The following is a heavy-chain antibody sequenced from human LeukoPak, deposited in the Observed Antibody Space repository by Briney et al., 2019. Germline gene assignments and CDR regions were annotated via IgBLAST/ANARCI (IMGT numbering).Heavy chain of an antibody. D-gene: IGHD2-2*01. CDR3: ATDLASDIVVVPAAVYAFDI. Sequence: ASVKVSCKVSGYTLTELSMHWVRQAPGKGLEWMGGFDPGDGETIYAQKFQGRVTMTEDTSTDTAYMELSSLRSEDTAVYYCATDLASDIVVVPAAVYAFDIWGQGTMVTVSS. J-gene: IGHJ3*02. CDR1: GYTLTELS. V-gene: IGHV1-24*01. CDR2: FDPGDGET.